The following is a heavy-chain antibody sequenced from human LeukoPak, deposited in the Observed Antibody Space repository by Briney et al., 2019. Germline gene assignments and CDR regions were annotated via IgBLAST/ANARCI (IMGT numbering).Heavy chain of an antibody. CDR2: MNPNSGNT. V-gene: IGHV1-8*01. J-gene: IGHJ6*03. D-gene: IGHD6-19*01. Sequence: ASVKVSCKASGYTFTSYDINWVRQATRQGLEWMGWMNPNSGNTGYAQKFQGRVTMTRNTSISTAYMELSSLRSEDTAVYYCARGGSGWYFRYYYMDVWGKGTTVTISS. CDR3: ARGGSGWYFRYYYMDV. CDR1: GYTFTSYD.